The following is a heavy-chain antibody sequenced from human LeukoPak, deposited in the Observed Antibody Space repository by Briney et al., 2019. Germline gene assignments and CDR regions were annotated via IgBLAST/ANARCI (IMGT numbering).Heavy chain of an antibody. J-gene: IGHJ3*02. V-gene: IGHV4-59*11. D-gene: IGHD4-17*01. Sequence: SETLSLTCTVSGDSFSSHYWTWIRQPPGKGLEWIGYISYRGSTNYNPSLKSRVTISIDTSKNQFSLRLSSVAAADTAVYYCARDLVTVTKGFDIWGQGTMVSVSS. CDR2: ISYRGST. CDR3: ARDLVTVTKGFDI. CDR1: GDSFSSHY.